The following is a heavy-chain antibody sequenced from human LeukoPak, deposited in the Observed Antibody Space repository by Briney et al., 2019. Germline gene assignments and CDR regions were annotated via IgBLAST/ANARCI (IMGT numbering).Heavy chain of an antibody. D-gene: IGHD3-22*01. CDR2: IYHSGST. V-gene: IGHV4-30-2*03. Sequence: SETLSLTCTVSGGSISSADYYWSWIRQPPGKGLEWIGHIYHSGSTYYNSSLKSRVTISVDTSKNHFSLNLRAVTAADTSVYYCARHWLGYYDGGGHPYYFDYWGQGALVTVSS. CDR3: ARHWLGYYDGGGHPYYFDY. J-gene: IGHJ4*02. CDR1: GGSISSADYY.